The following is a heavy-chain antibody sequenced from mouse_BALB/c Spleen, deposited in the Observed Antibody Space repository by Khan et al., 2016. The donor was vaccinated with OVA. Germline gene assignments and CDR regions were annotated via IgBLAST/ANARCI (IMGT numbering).Heavy chain of an antibody. CDR2: ISTYSGNT. CDR1: GYTFTDYA. CDR3: AKPAYGGYYDY. Sequence: QVQLQQPGPELVRPGVSVKISCKGSGYTFTDYAMHWVKQSHAKSLEWIGLISTYSGNTNYNQKFKGKATMTVDKSSSTAYMELARLTSEDSAIYYCAKPAYGGYYDYLGQGTTLTVSS. D-gene: IGHD2-3*01. V-gene: IGHV1S137*01. J-gene: IGHJ2*01.